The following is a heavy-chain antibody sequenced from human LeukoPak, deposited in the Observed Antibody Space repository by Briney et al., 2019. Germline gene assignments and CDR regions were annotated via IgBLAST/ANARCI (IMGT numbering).Heavy chain of an antibody. CDR1: GGTFSSYA. J-gene: IGHJ4*02. Sequence: SVKVSCKASGGTFSSYAISWVRQAPGQGLEWMGGIIPIFGTANYAQKFQGRVTITADESTSTAYMELSSLRSEDTAVYCCARGQHESDFLIDYWGQGTLVTVSS. D-gene: IGHD3/OR15-3a*01. CDR3: ARGQHESDFLIDY. CDR2: IIPIFGTA. V-gene: IGHV1-69*13.